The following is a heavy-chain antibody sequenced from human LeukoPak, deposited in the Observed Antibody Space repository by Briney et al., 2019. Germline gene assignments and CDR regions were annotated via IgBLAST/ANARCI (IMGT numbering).Heavy chain of an antibody. D-gene: IGHD6-13*01. V-gene: IGHV3-66*01. CDR3: ARGIAAAWGWNWFDP. CDR1: GFTVSSNY. CDR2: IYSGGST. Sequence: GGSLRLSCAASGFTVSSNYMSWVRRAPGKGLEWVSVIYSGGSTYYADSVKGRFTISRDNSKNTLYLQMNSLRAEDTAVYYCARGIAAAWGWNWFDPWGQGTLVTVSS. J-gene: IGHJ5*02.